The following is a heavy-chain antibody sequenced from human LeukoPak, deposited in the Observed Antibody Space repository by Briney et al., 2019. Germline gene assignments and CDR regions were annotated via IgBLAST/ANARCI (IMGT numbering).Heavy chain of an antibody. V-gene: IGHV3-48*04. CDR1: GFTFSSYS. J-gene: IGHJ6*03. D-gene: IGHD2-2*02. Sequence: GGSLRLSCAASGFTFSSYSMNWVRQAPGKGLEWVSYISSSSSTIYYADSVKGRFTISRDNAKNSLYLQMNSLRAEDTAVYYCARDSIGYCSSTSCYTMDVWGKGATVTVSS. CDR2: ISSSSSTI. CDR3: ARDSIGYCSSTSCYTMDV.